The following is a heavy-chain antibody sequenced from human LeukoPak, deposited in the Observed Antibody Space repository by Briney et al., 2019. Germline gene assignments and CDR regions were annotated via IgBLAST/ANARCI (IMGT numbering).Heavy chain of an antibody. CDR3: ARVGRGDGYNIVTDY. V-gene: IGHV1-46*01. CDR2: INPSGGST. D-gene: IGHD5-24*01. CDR1: GYTFTSYY. Sequence: ASVKVSCKASGYTFTSYYMHWVRQAPGQGLEWMGIINPSGGSTSYAQKFQGRVTMTRDTSTSTVYMELSSLRSEDTAVYSCARVGRGDGYNIVTDYWGQGTLVTVSS. J-gene: IGHJ4*02.